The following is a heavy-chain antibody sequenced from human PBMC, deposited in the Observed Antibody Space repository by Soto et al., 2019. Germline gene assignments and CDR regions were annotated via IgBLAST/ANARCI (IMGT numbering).Heavy chain of an antibody. CDR1: GFTFSRYG. Sequence: QVQLVESGGGVVQPGRSLRLSCAASGFTFSRYGMHWVRQAPGKGLAWVAVISSDGSNKYYADSVKGRFTISRDNSKSTLYLQMNSLRAEDTAVYYCAKDRLEMADKYYYGMDVWGQGTTVTVSS. D-gene: IGHD6-19*01. CDR2: ISSDGSNK. V-gene: IGHV3-30*18. J-gene: IGHJ6*02. CDR3: AKDRLEMADKYYYGMDV.